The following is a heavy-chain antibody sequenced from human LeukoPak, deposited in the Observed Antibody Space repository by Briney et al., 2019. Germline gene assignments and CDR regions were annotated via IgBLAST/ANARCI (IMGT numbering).Heavy chain of an antibody. CDR3: ARDGLTTPFDY. J-gene: IGHJ4*02. V-gene: IGHV3-7*01. D-gene: IGHD3/OR15-3a*01. CDR2: IKQDGREK. Sequence: PGGSLRLSCAASGFTFRSYWMTWVRQAPGRGLEWVANIKQDGREKYYVDSVKGRFTISRDHAEYSLYLQMNSLRAEDTAVYYCARDGLTTPFDYWGQGTLVTVSS. CDR1: GFTFRSYW.